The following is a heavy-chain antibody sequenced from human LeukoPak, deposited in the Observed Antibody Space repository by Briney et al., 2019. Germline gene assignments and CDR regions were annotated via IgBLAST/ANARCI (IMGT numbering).Heavy chain of an antibody. Sequence: GGSLRLSCAASGFTFSSYSMNWVRQAPGKGLEWVSSISSSSSYIYYADSVKGRFTISRDNAKNSLYLQMNSLRAEDTAVCYCARDGPYYYDSSGYPLGYYGMDVWGQGTTVTVSS. J-gene: IGHJ6*02. V-gene: IGHV3-21*01. CDR1: GFTFSSYS. D-gene: IGHD3-22*01. CDR3: ARDGPYYYDSSGYPLGYYGMDV. CDR2: ISSSSSYI.